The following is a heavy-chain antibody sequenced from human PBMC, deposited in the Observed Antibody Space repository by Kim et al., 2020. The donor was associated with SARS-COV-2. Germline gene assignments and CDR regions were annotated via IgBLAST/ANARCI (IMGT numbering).Heavy chain of an antibody. CDR2: FDPEDGET. J-gene: IGHJ5*02. D-gene: IGHD3-3*01. V-gene: IGHV1-24*01. CDR1: GYTLTELS. Sequence: ASVKVSCKVSGYTLTELSMHWVRQAPGKGLEWMGGFDPEDGETIYAQKFQGRVTMTEDTSTDTAYMELSSLRSGDTAVYYCASTTIFGGPNWFDPWGQGTLVTVSS. CDR3: ASTTIFGGPNWFDP.